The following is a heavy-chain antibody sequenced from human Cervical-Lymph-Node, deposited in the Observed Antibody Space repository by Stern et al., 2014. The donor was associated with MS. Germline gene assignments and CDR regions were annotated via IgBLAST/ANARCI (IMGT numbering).Heavy chain of an antibody. Sequence: VHLVQSGAEVKKPGASVKVSCKVSGYTLTELSMHWVRQAPGKGLEWVGGFDAEDGENITAQKVQGRGSMTDDTYAATAYMELSSLRSEDTAVYYCATDRDDFRSGYSAPTKGYGLDVWGQGTTVTVTS. D-gene: IGHD3-3*01. V-gene: IGHV1-24*01. CDR3: ATDRDDFRSGYSAPTKGYGLDV. CDR2: FDAEDGEN. J-gene: IGHJ6*02. CDR1: GYTLTELS.